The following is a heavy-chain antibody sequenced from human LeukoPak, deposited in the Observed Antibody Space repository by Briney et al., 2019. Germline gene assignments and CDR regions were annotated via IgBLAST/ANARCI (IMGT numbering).Heavy chain of an antibody. CDR1: GFTFSSYA. CDR2: ISSNGGNT. V-gene: IGHV3-64D*09. D-gene: IGHD5-18*01. CDR3: VKDGYNYGLYYFDY. Sequence: GGSLRLSCSASGFTFSSYAMRWVRQAPGRGLEYVSAISSNGGNTYYADSVKGRFTISRDNSKNTLYLQMSSLRAEDTAVYYCVKDGYNYGLYYFDYWGQGTLVTVSS. J-gene: IGHJ4*02.